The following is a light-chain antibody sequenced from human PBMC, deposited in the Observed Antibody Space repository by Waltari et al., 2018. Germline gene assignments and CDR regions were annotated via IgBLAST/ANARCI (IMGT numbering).Light chain of an antibody. CDR1: QSLLPRNGYNY. J-gene: IGKJ1*01. V-gene: IGKV2-28*01. CDR3: MQALESPRT. Sequence: DIVMTQSPLSLSVTPGEPASISCRSSQSLLPRNGYNYLDWYLQKPGQSPQLLIYLGSNRASGVPDRFSGSGSGTDFTLKISRVETEDVGVYYCMQALESPRTFGQGTKVEIK. CDR2: LGS.